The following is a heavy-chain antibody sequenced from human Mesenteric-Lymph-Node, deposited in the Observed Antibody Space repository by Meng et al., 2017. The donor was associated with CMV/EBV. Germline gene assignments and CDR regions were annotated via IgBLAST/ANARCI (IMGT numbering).Heavy chain of an antibody. CDR2: IKSKTDGGTT. V-gene: IGHV3-15*01. CDR1: GFTFINAW. J-gene: IGHJ5*02. Sequence: CADSGFTFINAWMTWVRQAPGKGLEWVGRIKSKTDGGTTDYAAPVKGRFTISRDDSENTLYLQMNSLKTEDTAVYYCTTLSILPAYPWGQGTLVTVSS. CDR3: TTLSILPAYP. D-gene: IGHD3-9*01.